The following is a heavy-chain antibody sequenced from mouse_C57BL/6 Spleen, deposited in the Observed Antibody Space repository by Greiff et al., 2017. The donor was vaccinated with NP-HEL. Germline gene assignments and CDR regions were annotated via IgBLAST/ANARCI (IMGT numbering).Heavy chain of an antibody. CDR1: GYTFTSYW. CDR3: AREYYGSSYHFDV. CDR2: IDPSDSET. J-gene: IGHJ1*03. V-gene: IGHV1-52*01. D-gene: IGHD1-1*01. Sequence: QVQLQQPGAELVRPGSSVKLSCKASGYTFTSYWMHWVKQRPIQGLEWIGNIDPSDSETHYNQKFKDKATLTVDKSSSTAYMQLSSLTSEDPAVYYCAREYYGSSYHFDVWGTGTTVTVSS.